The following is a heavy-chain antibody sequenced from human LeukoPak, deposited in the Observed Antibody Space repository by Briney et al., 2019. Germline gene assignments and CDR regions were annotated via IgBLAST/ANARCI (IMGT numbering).Heavy chain of an antibody. Sequence: ASVKVSCKASGYTFTSYGISWVRQAPGQGLEWMGWISAYNGNTNYAQKLQGRVTMTTDTSTSTAYMELRSLRSDDTAVYYCARHQGYCSSTSCSGLWFDPWGQGTLVTVSS. V-gene: IGHV1-18*01. J-gene: IGHJ5*02. CDR2: ISAYNGNT. D-gene: IGHD2-2*01. CDR3: ARHQGYCSSTSCSGLWFDP. CDR1: GYTFTSYG.